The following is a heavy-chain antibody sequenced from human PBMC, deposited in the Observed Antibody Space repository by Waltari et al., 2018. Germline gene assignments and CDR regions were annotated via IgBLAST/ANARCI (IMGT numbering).Heavy chain of an antibody. CDR2: LYPDDYDS. Sequence: EVQLVQSGAEVKKPGESLKISCKGSGYSFTSYWIGWVRQVPGKGLEWMGILYPDDYDSRYNPSFTGQVTISVDKSTDTAYLQWTALRASDSAKYFCARRGYSGYDAFFLDYWGQGTLVTVSS. CDR3: ARRGYSGYDAFFLDY. CDR1: GYSFTSYW. D-gene: IGHD5-12*01. V-gene: IGHV5-51*01. J-gene: IGHJ4*02.